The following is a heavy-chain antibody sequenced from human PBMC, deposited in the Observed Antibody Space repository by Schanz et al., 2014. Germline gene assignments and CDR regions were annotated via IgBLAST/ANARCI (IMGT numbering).Heavy chain of an antibody. J-gene: IGHJ4*02. CDR3: ARDRRNADLDY. Sequence: EVQLLESGGGLVQPGGSLRLSCAASGFTFSIYAMHWVRQAPGKGLEYVSAISHDGYSTYYADSVKGRFTISRDNSKNTLYLQMSSLTTEDTALYYCARDRRNADLDYWGQGTLVTVSS. D-gene: IGHD1-1*01. CDR1: GFTFSIYA. CDR2: ISHDGYST. V-gene: IGHV3-64D*06.